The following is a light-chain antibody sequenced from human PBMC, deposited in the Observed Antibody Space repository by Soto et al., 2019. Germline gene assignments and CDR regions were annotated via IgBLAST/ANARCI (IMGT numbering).Light chain of an antibody. Sequence: EIVLTQSPATLSLSPGERATLSCRASQSVSSYLAWYQQKPGQAPRLLIYDASNRATGIPARFSGSGSGTDSTLTISSLEPEDFAVYYCQQRSYWLTFGGGTKVDIK. CDR1: QSVSSY. V-gene: IGKV3-11*01. CDR3: QQRSYWLT. CDR2: DAS. J-gene: IGKJ4*01.